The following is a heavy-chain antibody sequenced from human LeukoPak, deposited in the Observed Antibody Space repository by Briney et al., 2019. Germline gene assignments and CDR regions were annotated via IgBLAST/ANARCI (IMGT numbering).Heavy chain of an antibody. D-gene: IGHD3-10*01. CDR2: INHSGGT. CDR3: ARASIRGDDY. CDR1: GGSFSGYY. J-gene: IGHJ4*02. V-gene: IGHV4-34*01. Sequence: SETLSLTCAVYGGSFSGYYWSWIRQPPGKGLEWIGEINHSGGTNYNPSLKSRVTISVDTSKNQFSLKLSSVTAADTAVYYCARASIRGDDYWGQGTLVTVSS.